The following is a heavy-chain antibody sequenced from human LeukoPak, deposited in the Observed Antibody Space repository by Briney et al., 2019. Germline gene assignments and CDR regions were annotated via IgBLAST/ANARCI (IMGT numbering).Heavy chain of an antibody. CDR3: AIGGRLFDY. J-gene: IGHJ4*02. CDR2: INPSGGST. V-gene: IGHV1-46*04. Sequence: ASVKVSCKASGYTFTSYYMHWVRQAPGQGLEWMGIINPSGGSTNYAQKLQGRVTMTRDTSTSTLYIELSSLRSEDTAVYYCAIGGRLFDYWREGTLLTVPS. CDR1: GYTFTSYY. D-gene: IGHD3-3*01.